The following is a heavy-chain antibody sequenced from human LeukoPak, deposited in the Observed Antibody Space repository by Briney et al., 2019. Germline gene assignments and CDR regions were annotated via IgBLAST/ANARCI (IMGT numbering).Heavy chain of an antibody. CDR3: ARDRPPNPADY. Sequence: PSETLSLTCTVSGGSISSYYWSWIRQPPGKGLEWIGYIYYSGSTNYNPSLKSRVTISVDTSKNQFSLKLSSVTAADTAVYYCARDRPPNPADYWGQRTLVTVSS. CDR1: GGSISSYY. CDR2: IYYSGST. J-gene: IGHJ4*02. V-gene: IGHV4-59*01.